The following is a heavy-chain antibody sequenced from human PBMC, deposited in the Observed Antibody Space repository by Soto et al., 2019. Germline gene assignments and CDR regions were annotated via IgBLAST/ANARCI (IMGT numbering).Heavy chain of an antibody. CDR3: ARGSQRDTAMVFDY. Sequence: SETLSLTCAVYGGSFSGYYWSWIRQPPGKGLEWIGEINHSGSTNYNPSLKSRVTISVDTSKNQFSLKLSSVTAADTAVYYCARGSQRDTAMVFDYWGQGTLVTVSS. D-gene: IGHD5-18*01. CDR1: GGSFSGYY. CDR2: INHSGST. V-gene: IGHV4-34*01. J-gene: IGHJ4*02.